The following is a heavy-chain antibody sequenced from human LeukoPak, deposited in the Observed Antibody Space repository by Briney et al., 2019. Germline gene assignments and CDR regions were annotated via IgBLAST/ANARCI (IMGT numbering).Heavy chain of an antibody. D-gene: IGHD2-2*01. V-gene: IGHV3-21*01. CDR2: LSSSSSYI. CDR3: AREVVVPAAARHYYYYYYMDV. CDR1: GFTFSSYS. J-gene: IGHJ6*03. Sequence: PGGSLRLSCTASGFTFSSYSMNWVRQAPGKGVGVVSSLSSSSSYIYYADSVKGRFTISRDNAKNSLYLQMNSLRAEDTAVYYCAREVVVPAAARHYYYYYYMDVWGKGTTVTVSS.